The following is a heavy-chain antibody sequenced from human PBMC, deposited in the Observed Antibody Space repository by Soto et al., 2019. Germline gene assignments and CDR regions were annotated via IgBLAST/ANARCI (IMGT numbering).Heavy chain of an antibody. Sequence: SETLSLTCTVSGGSISSYYWSWIRQPPGKGLEWIGYIYYSGSTNYNPSLKSRVTISVDTSKNQFSLKLSSVTAADTAVYYCARASLAAAGTFFIYWGQGTLVTVSS. CDR1: GGSISSYY. CDR3: ARASLAAAGTFFIY. V-gene: IGHV4-59*01. CDR2: IYYSGST. D-gene: IGHD6-13*01. J-gene: IGHJ4*02.